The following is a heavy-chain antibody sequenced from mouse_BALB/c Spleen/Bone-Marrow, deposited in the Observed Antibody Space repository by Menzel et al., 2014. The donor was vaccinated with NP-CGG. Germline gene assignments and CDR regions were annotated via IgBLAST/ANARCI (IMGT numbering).Heavy chain of an antibody. V-gene: IGHV1S81*02. CDR1: GYTFTSYW. CDR2: INPSNGRT. J-gene: IGHJ3*01. D-gene: IGHD2-1*01. CDR3: ARERGNYPFAY. Sequence: QVHVKQSGAELVKPGASVKLSCKASGYTFTSYWTHWVKQRPGQGLEWIGEINPSNGRTNYNEKFKSKATLTVDKSSSTAYMQLSSLTSEDSAVYYCARERGNYPFAYWGQGTLVTVSA.